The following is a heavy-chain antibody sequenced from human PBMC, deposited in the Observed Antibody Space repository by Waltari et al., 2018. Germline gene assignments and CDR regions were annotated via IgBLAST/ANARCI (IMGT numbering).Heavy chain of an antibody. CDR1: GFSLSTSGMC. Sequence: QVTLRESGPALVKATQSLTLTCTFAGFSLSTSGMCVSWIRQPPGKALEWLARIDWDDAKYYSTSLKTRLTISTDTSKNQVVLTMTNMDPVDTATYYCARIRRGTIFGVDYHSWGMYVWGQGTTVTVSS. D-gene: IGHD3-3*01. V-gene: IGHV2-70*15. CDR3: ARIRRGTIFGVDYHSWGMYV. CDR2: IDWDDAK. J-gene: IGHJ6*02.